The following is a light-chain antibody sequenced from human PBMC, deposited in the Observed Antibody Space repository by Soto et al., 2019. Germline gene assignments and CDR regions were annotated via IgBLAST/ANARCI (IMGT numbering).Light chain of an antibody. V-gene: IGKV1-9*01. J-gene: IGKJ1*01. CDR2: AAS. CDR1: QGINSN. Sequence: DIQLTQSPSFLSASVGDRVTITCRASQGINSNLAWYQQKPGKAPNLLIYAASTLQTGVPSRFSGSGSGTEFTLTISSLQPEDFATYYCQQLNSYPTFGQGTKVEIK. CDR3: QQLNSYPT.